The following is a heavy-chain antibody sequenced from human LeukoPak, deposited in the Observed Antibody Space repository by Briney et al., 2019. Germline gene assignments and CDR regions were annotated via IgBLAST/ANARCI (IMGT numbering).Heavy chain of an antibody. D-gene: IGHD2-21*02. Sequence: ASVTVSCKASGYTFTSYDMHWVRQAPAQGLEWMGIINPSDDSTSYAQKFQGRVTMIRDTSTSTVYMELSSLRSEDTAVYYCASVLYCGADCYSGRYFFDYWGQGTLVTVSS. CDR3: ASVLYCGADCYSGRYFFDY. CDR1: GYTFTSYD. J-gene: IGHJ4*02. V-gene: IGHV1-46*01. CDR2: INPSDDST.